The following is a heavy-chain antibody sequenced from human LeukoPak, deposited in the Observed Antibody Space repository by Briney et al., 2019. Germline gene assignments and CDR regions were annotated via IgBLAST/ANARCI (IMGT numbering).Heavy chain of an antibody. V-gene: IGHV1-46*01. CDR3: ARRDGDYDFDY. CDR2: INPSGGST. CDR1: GYTFTSYY. Sequence: ASVKVSCKASGYTFTSYYMHWVRQATGQGLEWMGIINPSGGSTSYAQKFQGRVTMTRDTSTSTVYMELSSLRSEDTAVYYCARRDGDYDFDYWGQGTLVTVSS. J-gene: IGHJ4*02. D-gene: IGHD4-17*01.